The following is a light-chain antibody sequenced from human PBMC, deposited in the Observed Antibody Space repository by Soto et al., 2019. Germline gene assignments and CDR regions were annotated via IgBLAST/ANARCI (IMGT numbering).Light chain of an antibody. CDR2: QDD. Sequence: SYELTQPPSVSVSPGQTASITCSGDKLGDKFACWYQQKPGHSPVLLIYQDDKRPSGIPERFSGSNSGNTATLTISGTQAIDEADYYCQAWDSSTGGVFGGGTKLTVL. CDR3: QAWDSSTGGV. V-gene: IGLV3-1*01. CDR1: KLGDKF. J-gene: IGLJ2*01.